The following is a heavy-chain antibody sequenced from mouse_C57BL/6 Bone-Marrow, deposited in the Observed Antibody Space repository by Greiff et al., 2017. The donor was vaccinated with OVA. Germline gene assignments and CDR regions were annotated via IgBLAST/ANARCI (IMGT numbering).Heavy chain of an antibody. J-gene: IGHJ1*03. V-gene: IGHV2-6-1*01. CDR1: GFSLTSYG. Sequence: VKLMESGPGLVAPSQSLSITCTVSGFSLTSYGVHWVRQPPGKGLEWLVVIWSDGSTTYNSALKSRLSISKDNSKSQVFLKMNSLQTDDTAMYYCARHNYYDYPFDVWGTGTTVTVSS. D-gene: IGHD2-4*01. CDR3: ARHNYYDYPFDV. CDR2: IWSDGST.